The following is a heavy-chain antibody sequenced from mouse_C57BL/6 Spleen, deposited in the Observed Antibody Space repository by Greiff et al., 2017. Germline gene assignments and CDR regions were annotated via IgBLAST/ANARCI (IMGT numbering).Heavy chain of an antibody. D-gene: IGHD2-2*01. CDR1: GFTFSDYG. V-gene: IGHV5-17*01. CDR3: ARPTVTTLYWYFDV. J-gene: IGHJ1*03. CDR2: ISSGSSTI. Sequence: EVKLVESGGGLVKPGGSLKLSCAASGFTFSDYGMHWVRQAPEKGLEWVAYISSGSSTIYYADPVKGRFTISRDNAKNTLFLQMTSLRSEDTAMYYCARPTVTTLYWYFDVWGTGTTVTVSS.